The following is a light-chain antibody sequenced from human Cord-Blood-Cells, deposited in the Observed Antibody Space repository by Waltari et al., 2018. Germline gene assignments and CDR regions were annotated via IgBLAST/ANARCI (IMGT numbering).Light chain of an antibody. CDR2: AAS. V-gene: IGKV1-8*01. CDR1: QGISSY. CDR3: QQYYSYPWT. J-gene: IGKJ1*01. Sequence: AIRMTKSPSSFSASTGARVTITCRASQGISSYLAWYQQQPGKAPKLLIYAASTLQSGVPSRFSGSGSGTDFTLTISCLQSEDFATYYCQQYYSYPWTFGQGTKVEIK.